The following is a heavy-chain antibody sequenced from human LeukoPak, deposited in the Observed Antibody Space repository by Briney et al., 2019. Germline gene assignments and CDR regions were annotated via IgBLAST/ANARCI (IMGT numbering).Heavy chain of an antibody. CDR1: GFTFSDYY. D-gene: IGHD6-25*01. CDR2: IGSSGSTI. Sequence: PGGSLRLSCAASGFTFSDYYMSWIRQAPGKGLEWVSYIGSSGSTIYYADSVKGRFTISRDNAKNSLYLQMNSLRAEDTAVYYCARVRSNGWYLDYWGQGTLVTVSS. V-gene: IGHV3-11*01. CDR3: ARVRSNGWYLDY. J-gene: IGHJ4*02.